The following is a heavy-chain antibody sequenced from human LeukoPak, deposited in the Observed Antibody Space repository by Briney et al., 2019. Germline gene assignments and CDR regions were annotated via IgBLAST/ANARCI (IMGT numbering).Heavy chain of an antibody. D-gene: IGHD3-22*01. Sequence: SETLSLTCTVSGGSISSSSHYWGWVRQPPGKGLEWFGSIYYSGTTYYNPSLKSRVTISVDTSKNQFSLKLSSVTAADTAVYYCATHHYYDSSGYSYAFDIWGQGTMVTVSS. J-gene: IGHJ3*02. CDR2: IYYSGTT. CDR1: GGSISSSSHY. CDR3: ATHHYYDSSGYSYAFDI. V-gene: IGHV4-39*01.